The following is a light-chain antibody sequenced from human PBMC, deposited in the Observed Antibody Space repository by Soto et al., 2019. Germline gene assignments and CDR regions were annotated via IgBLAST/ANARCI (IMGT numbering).Light chain of an antibody. Sequence: EIVLTQSPATLSLSPGERATLSCRASQSVSSYLAWYQQKPGQAPRLLIYDASNRATGIPARFSGSGSGTDFILTISILEPEDFAVYYCQQRSYWPTFGGGTKVEIK. J-gene: IGKJ4*01. CDR2: DAS. CDR3: QQRSYWPT. V-gene: IGKV3-11*01. CDR1: QSVSSY.